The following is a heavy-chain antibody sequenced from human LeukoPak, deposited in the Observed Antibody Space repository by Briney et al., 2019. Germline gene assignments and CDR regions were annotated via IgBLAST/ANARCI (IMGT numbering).Heavy chain of an antibody. V-gene: IGHV1-8*01. Sequence: GASVKVSCKASGYTFTSYDINWVRQATGQGLEWMGWMNPNSGNTGYAQKFQGRVTMTRNTSISTAYMELSSLRSEDTAVYYCVRVEGYCSSTSCYYYYGMDVWGQGTTVTVSS. CDR2: MNPNSGNT. J-gene: IGHJ6*02. CDR3: VRVEGYCSSTSCYYYYGMDV. D-gene: IGHD2-2*01. CDR1: GYTFTSYD.